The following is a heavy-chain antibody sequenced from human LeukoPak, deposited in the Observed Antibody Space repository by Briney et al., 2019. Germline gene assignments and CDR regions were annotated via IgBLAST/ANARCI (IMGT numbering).Heavy chain of an antibody. D-gene: IGHD2-15*01. V-gene: IGHV4-4*07. Sequence: PSETLSLTCTVAGGSISSYFWSWIRQTAGKGLEWIGRIYASGSTYQNPSLRSLVTMSVDTSKNQFSLKLSSVTAADTAVYYCARGVASGGSHRARYYYMDVWGKGTTVTISS. CDR3: ARGVASGGSHRARYYYMDV. CDR2: IYASGST. J-gene: IGHJ6*03. CDR1: GGSISSYF.